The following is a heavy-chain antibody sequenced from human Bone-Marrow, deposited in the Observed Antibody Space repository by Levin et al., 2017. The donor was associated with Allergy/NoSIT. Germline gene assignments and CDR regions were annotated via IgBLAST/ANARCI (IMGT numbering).Heavy chain of an antibody. CDR1: GGSFNTYF. D-gene: IGHD1-26*01. Sequence: ASVKVSCKASGGSFNTYFMTWVRQAPGQGLEWMGGILPIFGTTKNAQKFQGRVTITADKSTGTIYMELSSLTYEDTAVYYCARETSGGSLFDIWGQGTVVTVSS. CDR2: ILPIFGTT. V-gene: IGHV1-69*06. J-gene: IGHJ3*02. CDR3: ARETSGGSLFDI.